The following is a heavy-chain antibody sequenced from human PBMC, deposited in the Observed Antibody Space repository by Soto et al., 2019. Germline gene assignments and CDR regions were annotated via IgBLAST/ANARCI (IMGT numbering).Heavy chain of an antibody. CDR1: GGSINDYY. J-gene: IGHJ4*01. Sequence: QVQLQESGPGLVKPSETLSLTCTVSGGSINDYYWSWTRQPPGKGLEWIACGLRPDYTGYNPSLRNRVTISSDTSKNQFSLRLISVTAADTAVYYCVAGPDRAKSAYWGQGTLVTVSS. CDR2: GLRPDYT. CDR3: VAGPDRAKSAY. V-gene: IGHV4-59*01.